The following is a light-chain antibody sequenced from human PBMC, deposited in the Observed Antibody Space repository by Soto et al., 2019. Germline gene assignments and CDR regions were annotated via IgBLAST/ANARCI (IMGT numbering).Light chain of an antibody. CDR1: QSVTTY. V-gene: IGKV3-20*01. J-gene: IGKJ1*01. CDR2: GAS. Sequence: ETVLTQSPATLSSSPGERVTLSCRASQSVTTYLAWYQHKPGQAPRLLIYGASSRATGIPDRFSGSGSGTDFTLTISRLEPGDFAVYYCQQYGSSPRTFGQGTKVDIK. CDR3: QQYGSSPRT.